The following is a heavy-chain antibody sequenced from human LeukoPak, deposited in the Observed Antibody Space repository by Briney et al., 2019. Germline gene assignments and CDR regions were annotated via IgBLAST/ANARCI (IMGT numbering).Heavy chain of an antibody. D-gene: IGHD2-2*01. CDR3: SGRGSSRSPRAY. J-gene: IGHJ4*02. V-gene: IGHV3-7*01. CDR1: GLTFTDFW. Sequence: GGSLRLSCAASGLTFTDFWMNWVHLAPGRGLEWLANINPYGTEKYYVDSVKGRFTISRDNAKNEVYLEMNSLRAEDTGVYYCSGRGSSRSPRAYWGQGALVSVSS. CDR2: INPYGTEK.